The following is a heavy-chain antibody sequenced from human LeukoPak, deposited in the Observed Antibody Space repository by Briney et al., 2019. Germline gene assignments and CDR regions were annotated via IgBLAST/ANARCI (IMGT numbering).Heavy chain of an antibody. CDR2: INHSGST. CDR1: GGSFSGYY. D-gene: IGHD3-16*01. V-gene: IGHV4-34*01. J-gene: IGHJ3*02. Sequence: SETLSLTCAVYGGSFSGYYWSWIRQPPGKGREWIGEINHSGSTNYNPSLKSRVTISVDRSKNQFSLKLSSVTAADTAVYYCARERGANDAFDIWGQGTMVTVSS. CDR3: ARERGANDAFDI.